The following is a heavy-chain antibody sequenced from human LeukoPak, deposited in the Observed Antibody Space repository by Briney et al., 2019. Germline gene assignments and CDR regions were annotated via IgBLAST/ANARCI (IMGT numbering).Heavy chain of an antibody. Sequence: ASVKVSCKASGYTFTSYGISWVRQAPGQGLEWMGWISAYNGNTNYAQKLQGRVTMTTDTSTSTAYMELRSLRSDDTAVYHCATDYGDYDYYYYYGMDVWGQGTTVTVSS. D-gene: IGHD4-17*01. J-gene: IGHJ6*02. V-gene: IGHV1-18*01. CDR3: ATDYGDYDYYYYYGMDV. CDR2: ISAYNGNT. CDR1: GYTFTSYG.